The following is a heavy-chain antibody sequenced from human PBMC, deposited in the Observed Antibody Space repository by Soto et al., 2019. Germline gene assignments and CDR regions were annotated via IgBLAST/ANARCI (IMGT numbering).Heavy chain of an antibody. Sequence: QVQLVESGGGLVKPGGSLGLSCAASGFTFSDYYMTWIRQAPGKGLEWISYISSSGSPIYYADSVKGRFTISRDNAKNSLYLQMNSLRDDDTAVYYCARGRFETLIGYNWFDPWGQGTLVTVSS. V-gene: IGHV3-11*01. CDR1: GFTFSDYY. D-gene: IGHD2-8*01. CDR2: ISSSGSPI. CDR3: ARGRFETLIGYNWFDP. J-gene: IGHJ5*02.